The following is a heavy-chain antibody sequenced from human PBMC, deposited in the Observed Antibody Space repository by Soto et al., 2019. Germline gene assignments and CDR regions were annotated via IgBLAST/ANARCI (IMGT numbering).Heavy chain of an antibody. D-gene: IGHD5-12*01. CDR3: ARKDPHIVATIFPQARPTRTWYFDL. CDR1: GGTFSSYT. CDR2: IIPILGIA. Sequence: QVQLVQSGAEVKKPGSSVKVSCKASGGTFSSYTISWVRQAPGQGLEWMGRIIPILGIANYAQKFQGRVTITADKSTSTAYMELSSLRSEDTAVYYCARKDPHIVATIFPQARPTRTWYFDLWGRGTLVTVSS. V-gene: IGHV1-69*02. J-gene: IGHJ2*01.